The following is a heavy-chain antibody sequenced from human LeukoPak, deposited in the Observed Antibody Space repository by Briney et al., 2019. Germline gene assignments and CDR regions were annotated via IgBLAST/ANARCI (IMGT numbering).Heavy chain of an antibody. J-gene: IGHJ4*02. V-gene: IGHV3-23*01. Sequence: GGSLRLSCTASGFTFNLYAMTWVRQAPGKGLEWVSAITGSGGSTYYADSVKGRFTISRDNSKNTLYLQMNSLRAEDTAVYYCARGDYGGKKGGVDYWGQGTLVTVSS. CDR2: ITGSGGST. D-gene: IGHD4-23*01. CDR3: ARGDYGGKKGGVDY. CDR1: GFTFNLYA.